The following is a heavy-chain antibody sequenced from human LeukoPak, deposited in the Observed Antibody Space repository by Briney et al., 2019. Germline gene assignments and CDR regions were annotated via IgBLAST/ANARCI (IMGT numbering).Heavy chain of an antibody. CDR2: INHSEST. V-gene: IGHV4-34*01. D-gene: IGHD2-8*01. J-gene: IGHJ4*02. CDR3: ARAGVRIILMVYAVFDY. CDR1: GGSFSGYY. Sequence: PSETLSLTCAVYGGSFSGYYWNWIRQSPGKGLEWIGEINHSESTSYNPSLKSRVTISVDTSKNQFSLKLSSVTAADTAVYYCARAGVRIILMVYAVFDYWGQGTLVTVSS.